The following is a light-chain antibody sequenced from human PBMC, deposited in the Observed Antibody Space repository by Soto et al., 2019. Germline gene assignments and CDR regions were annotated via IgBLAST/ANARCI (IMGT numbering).Light chain of an antibody. CDR2: GAS. CDR1: QSISTDY. CDR3: QQYASSPT. J-gene: IGKJ5*01. V-gene: IGKV3-20*01. Sequence: IVSTQGPGTLSLSPGERATLSCRASQSISTDYLAWYQQNPGQPPRLLIYGASSRPTGIPDRFSGSGSGTDFTLTISRLQPEDFAVYYCQQYASSPTFGQRTRLEN.